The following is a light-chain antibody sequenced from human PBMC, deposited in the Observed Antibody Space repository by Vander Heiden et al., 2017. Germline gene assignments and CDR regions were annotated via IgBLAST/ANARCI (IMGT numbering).Light chain of an antibody. J-gene: IGKJ4*01. CDR2: WAS. CDR3: QQYCSIPLS. Sequence: IVMTQSPDSLAVSLGGRATINCKSSQSVLYSPNNKNYLAWYQQKPGQPPKLLIYWASTRESGVPDRFSGSGSGTDFTLTISSLQAEDVAVYYCQQYCSIPLSFGGGTKVEIK. CDR1: QSVLYSPNNKNY. V-gene: IGKV4-1*01.